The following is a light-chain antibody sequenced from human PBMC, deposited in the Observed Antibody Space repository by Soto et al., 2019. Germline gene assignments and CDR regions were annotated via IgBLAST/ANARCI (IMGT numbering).Light chain of an antibody. Sequence: EIVMTQSPATLSVSPGGRATLSCRASQSVGSNLAWYQQKPGQVPRLLIYGESSRATGIPTTFSGSGSGAEFTLTISSLQSEDFAIYYCQQYSNWPFTFGQGTKVDIK. V-gene: IGKV3-15*01. CDR3: QQYSNWPFT. J-gene: IGKJ2*01. CDR2: GES. CDR1: QSVGSN.